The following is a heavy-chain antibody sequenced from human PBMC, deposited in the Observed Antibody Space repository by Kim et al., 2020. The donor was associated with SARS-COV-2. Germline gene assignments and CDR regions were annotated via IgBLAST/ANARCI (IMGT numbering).Heavy chain of an antibody. CDR2: IRSKANSYAT. CDR3: TRQVTYYYGSGSYYYYGMDV. J-gene: IGHJ6*02. CDR1: GFTFSGSA. D-gene: IGHD3-10*01. Sequence: GGSLRLSCAASGFTFSGSAMHWVRQASGKGLEWVGRIRSKANSYATAYAASVKGRFTISRDDSKNTAYLQMNSLKTEDTAVYYCTRQVTYYYGSGSYYYYGMDVWGQGTTVTVSS. V-gene: IGHV3-73*01.